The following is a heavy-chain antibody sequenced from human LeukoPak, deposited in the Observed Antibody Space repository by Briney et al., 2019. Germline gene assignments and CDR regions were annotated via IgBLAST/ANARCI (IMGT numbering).Heavy chain of an antibody. J-gene: IGHJ4*02. Sequence: SETLSLTCTISGGSISSSSYYWGWIRQPPGKGLEWIGSIYYSGSTYYNPSLKSRVTISVDTSKNQFSLKLSSVTAADTAVYYCATGDGYNSPLPPYWGQGTLVTVSS. D-gene: IGHD5-24*01. V-gene: IGHV4-39*01. CDR1: GGSISSSSYY. CDR2: IYYSGST. CDR3: ATGDGYNSPLPPY.